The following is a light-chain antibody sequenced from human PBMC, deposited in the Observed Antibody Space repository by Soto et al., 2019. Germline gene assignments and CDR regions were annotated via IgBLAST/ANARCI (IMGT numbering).Light chain of an antibody. CDR2: EVS. CDR1: ISDVGAYNL. J-gene: IGLJ1*01. Sequence: QPALRPPSSRRGSPGQSVTISCTGTISDVGAYNLVSWYQQYPGKAPKLMIYEVSNLPSGVSNRFSGSKSGNTASLTISGLQAEDEADYYCCTSYEGGGKYVFGTGTKVTVL. CDR3: TSYEGGGKYV. V-gene: IGLV2-14*01.